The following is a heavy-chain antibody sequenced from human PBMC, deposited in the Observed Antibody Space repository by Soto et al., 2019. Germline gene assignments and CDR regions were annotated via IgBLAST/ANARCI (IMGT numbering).Heavy chain of an antibody. CDR3: ARDTGVGIPAPLRYYYGMDV. V-gene: IGHV1-18*01. CDR2: ISAYNGNT. Sequence: QVQLVQSGAEVKKPGASVKVSCKASGYTFTSYGISWVRQAPGQGLEWMGWISAYNGNTNYAQKLQGRVTMTTDTSTSTAYMKLRSLRADDTAVYYGARDTGVGIPAPLRYYYGMDVWGQGTTVTVSS. J-gene: IGHJ6*02. D-gene: IGHD6-13*01. CDR1: GYTFTSYG.